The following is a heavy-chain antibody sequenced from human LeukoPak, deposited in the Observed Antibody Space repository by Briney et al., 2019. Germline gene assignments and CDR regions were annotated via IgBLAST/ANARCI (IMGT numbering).Heavy chain of an antibody. V-gene: IGHV4-4*07. CDR2: IYTSGST. D-gene: IGHD6-19*01. CDR3: SISYSSWFDAFDI. CDR1: GGSISSYY. Sequence: PSETLSLTCTVSGGSISSYYWSWIRQPAGKGLEWIGRIYTSGSTNYNPSLKSRVTISVDTSKNQFSLKLSSVTAADTAVYYCSISYSSWFDAFDIWGQGAMVTVSS. J-gene: IGHJ3*02.